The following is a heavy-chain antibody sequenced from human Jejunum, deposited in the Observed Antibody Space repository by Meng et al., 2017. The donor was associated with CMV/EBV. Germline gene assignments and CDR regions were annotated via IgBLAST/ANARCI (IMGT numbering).Heavy chain of an antibody. CDR2: ISAYNGNT. CDR3: ARFYCSSTSCPHVLFDY. CDR1: GFIVTSYA. J-gene: IGHJ4*02. D-gene: IGHD2-2*01. V-gene: IGHV1-18*01. Sequence: QVRRVPSGAELKTPGASVKVSCEVSGFIVTSYAISWVRQAPGKGLQYMGWISAYNGNTNYAQELQGRATMTTDTSTSTAYMELRSLRFDDTAVYYCARFYCSSTSCPHVLFDYWGQGTLVTVSS.